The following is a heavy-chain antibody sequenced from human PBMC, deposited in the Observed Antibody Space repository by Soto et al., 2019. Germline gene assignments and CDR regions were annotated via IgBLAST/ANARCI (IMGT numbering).Heavy chain of an antibody. J-gene: IGHJ3*02. Sequence: SVKVSCKASGGTFSSYTISWVRQAPGQGLEWMGRIIPILGIANYAQKFQGRVTITADKSTSTAYMELSSMRSEDTAVYYCARDCSGGGCHSPAFDIWGQGTMVTVSS. V-gene: IGHV1-69*04. D-gene: IGHD2-15*01. CDR1: GGTFSSYT. CDR3: ARDCSGGGCHSPAFDI. CDR2: IIPILGIA.